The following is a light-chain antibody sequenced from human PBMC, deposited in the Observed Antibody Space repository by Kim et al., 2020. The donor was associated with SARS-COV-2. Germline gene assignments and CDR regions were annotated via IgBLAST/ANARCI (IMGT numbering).Light chain of an antibody. V-gene: IGLV3-21*02. CDR2: DDS. J-gene: IGLJ2*01. CDR1: NSGSKS. CDR3: QVWDTSSHHMI. Sequence: APGQTARITCGGNNSGSKSVHWYQQKPGQAPVLVLYDDSDRPSGIPERFSGSNSGNTATLTISRVEAGDEADYYCQVWDTSSHHMIFGGGTQLTVL.